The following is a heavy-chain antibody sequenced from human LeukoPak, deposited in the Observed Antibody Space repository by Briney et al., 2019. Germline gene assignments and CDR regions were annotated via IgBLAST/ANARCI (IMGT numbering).Heavy chain of an antibody. J-gene: IGHJ4*02. D-gene: IGHD6-13*01. CDR1: GFSFSSFS. V-gene: IGHV3-21*04. CDR3: ARGSGSSWYFYFDY. Sequence: PGGSLRLSCAASGFSFSSFSMNWVRQAPGKGLEWVSYISGGSSFTYYVDSVKGRFTISRDNAKNSVYLQMNSLRAEDTALYYCARGSGSSWYFYFDYWGQGTLVTVSS. CDR2: ISGGSSFT.